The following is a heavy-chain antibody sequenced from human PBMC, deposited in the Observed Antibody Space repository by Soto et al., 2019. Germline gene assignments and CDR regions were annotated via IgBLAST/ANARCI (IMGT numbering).Heavy chain of an antibody. V-gene: IGHV5-51*01. J-gene: IGHJ4*02. Sequence: GESLKISCTASGYSFITYWIGWVRQMPGKGLEWLGVIYPGDSDSRYSPSFQGLVTISTDKSVSTAYLQWSSLRASDTAMYYCARLVGATTSGFDYWGQGTLVTVSS. CDR3: ARLVGATTSGFDY. D-gene: IGHD1-26*01. CDR1: GYSFITYW. CDR2: IYPGDSDS.